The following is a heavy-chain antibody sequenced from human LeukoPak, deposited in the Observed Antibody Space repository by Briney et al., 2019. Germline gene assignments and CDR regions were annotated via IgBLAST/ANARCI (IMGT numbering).Heavy chain of an antibody. Sequence: ASVKVSCKASGYTFTSYDINWVRQATGQGLEWMGWMNPNSGNTGYAQKFQGRVTMTRNTSISTAYMELSSLRSEDTAVYYCARGQLPAPKPRRIAVAGYGMDVWGQGTTVTVSS. CDR3: ARGQLPAPKPRRIAVAGYGMDV. CDR2: MNPNSGNT. D-gene: IGHD6-19*01. CDR1: GYTFTSYD. V-gene: IGHV1-8*01. J-gene: IGHJ6*02.